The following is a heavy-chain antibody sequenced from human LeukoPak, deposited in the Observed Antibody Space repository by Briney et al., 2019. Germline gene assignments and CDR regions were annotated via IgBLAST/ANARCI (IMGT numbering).Heavy chain of an antibody. CDR1: GGTFSSYA. V-gene: IGHV1-69*05. CDR2: IVPIFGTA. D-gene: IGHD2-2*01. Sequence: SVKVSCKASGGTFSSYAISWVRQAPGQGLEWMGGIVPIFGTANYAQKFQGRVTITTDESTSTAYMELSSLRSEDTAVYYCARASLVVPAAIGAFDIWGQGTMVTVSS. CDR3: ARASLVVPAAIGAFDI. J-gene: IGHJ3*02.